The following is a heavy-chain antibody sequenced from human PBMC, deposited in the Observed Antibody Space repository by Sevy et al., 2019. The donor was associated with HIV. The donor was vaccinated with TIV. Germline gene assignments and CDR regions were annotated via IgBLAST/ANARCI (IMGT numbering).Heavy chain of an antibody. CDR3: ARIGMGQTYGSPPWY. CDR2: KSSDGAKK. V-gene: IGHV3-30-3*01. J-gene: IGHJ4*02. CDR1: GFTFSRYA. D-gene: IGHD3-10*01. Sequence: GGSLRLSCAVSGFTFSRYAMHWVRQAPGKGLEWVAVKSSDGAKKYYADSVKGRFTISRDNAKNALFLHMNSLGAEDTAVYYCARIGMGQTYGSPPWYWGQGTLVTVSS.